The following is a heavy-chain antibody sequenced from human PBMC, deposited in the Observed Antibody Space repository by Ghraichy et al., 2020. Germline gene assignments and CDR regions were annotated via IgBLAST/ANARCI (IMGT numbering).Heavy chain of an antibody. D-gene: IGHD3-3*01. V-gene: IGHV3-43*02. CDR3: AKEWGIFYFSFDFNRMDM. Sequence: GGSLRLSCAASGFTFNDFSMHWVRQGPGKGLEWVSLINHDGSLTYYADSVKGRFTISRDNSKNSLYLQMNSLTTEDTGFYYCAKEWGIFYFSFDFNRMDMSGQGTPIT. CDR1: GFTFNDFS. CDR2: INHDGSLT. J-gene: IGHJ6*01.